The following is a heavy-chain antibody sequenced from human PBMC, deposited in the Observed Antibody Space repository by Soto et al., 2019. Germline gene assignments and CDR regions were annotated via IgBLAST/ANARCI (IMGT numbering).Heavy chain of an antibody. V-gene: IGHV4-39*01. CDR2: IYYSGST. CDR1: GGSISSSSYY. D-gene: IGHD6-6*01. Sequence: SETLSLTCTVSGGSISSSSYYWGWIRQPPGKGLEWIGSIYYSGSTYYNPSLKSRVTISVDTSKNQFSLKLSSVTAADTAVYYCARHTSSSPGGGMDVWGQGTTVTVSS. J-gene: IGHJ6*02. CDR3: ARHTSSSPGGGMDV.